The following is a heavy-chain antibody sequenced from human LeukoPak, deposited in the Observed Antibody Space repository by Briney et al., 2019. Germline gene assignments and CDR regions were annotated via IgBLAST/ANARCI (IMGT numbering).Heavy chain of an antibody. V-gene: IGHV3-11*01. CDR1: RFTFSVYY. D-gene: IGHD3-9*01. CDR3: ARGTYDLLTGYYTSLYFDY. Sequence: NPGGSLRLSCAASRFTFSVYYMSWIRQAPGKGLEWVSHISSSGSTINYADSVEGRFTISGDNDKNSLYLQMNSLRAEDTAVYYCARGTYDLLTGYYTSLYFDYWGQGTLVTVSS. CDR2: ISSSGSTI. J-gene: IGHJ4*02.